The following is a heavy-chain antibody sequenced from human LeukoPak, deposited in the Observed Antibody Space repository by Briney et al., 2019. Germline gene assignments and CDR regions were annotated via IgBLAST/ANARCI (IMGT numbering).Heavy chain of an antibody. CDR3: ASEHDYGGNSYWFDP. V-gene: IGHV1-2*02. D-gene: IGHD4-23*01. Sequence: GASAKVSCKASGYTFTGYYMHWVRQAPGQGLEWMGWINPNSGGTNYAQKFQGRVTMTRDTSISTAYMELSRLRSDDTAVYYCASEHDYGGNSYWFDPWGQGTLVTVSS. CDR1: GYTFTGYY. CDR2: INPNSGGT. J-gene: IGHJ5*02.